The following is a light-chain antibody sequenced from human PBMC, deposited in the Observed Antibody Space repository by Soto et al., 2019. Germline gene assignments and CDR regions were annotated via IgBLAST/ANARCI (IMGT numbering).Light chain of an antibody. J-gene: IGKJ1*01. CDR2: DAS. V-gene: IGKV3-15*01. Sequence: EIVMTQSPATLSVSPGERATLSCRASQSVSSNLAWLQQKPGQAPRLLIYDASSRATGIPARFSGGGSGTDFTLTISSLQPDDFATYYCLQYETYWTFGQGTKVDIK. CDR1: QSVSSN. CDR3: LQYETYWT.